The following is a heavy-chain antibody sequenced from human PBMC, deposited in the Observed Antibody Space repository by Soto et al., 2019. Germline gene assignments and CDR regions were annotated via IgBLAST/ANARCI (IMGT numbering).Heavy chain of an antibody. Sequence: QLQLQESGSGLVKPSQTLSLTCAVSGGSISSGGYSWSWIRQPPGKGLEWIGYIYHSGSTYYNPSLKSRVTISVDRSKNQFSLKLSSVTAADTAVYYCARVRGDSSGSPQVLDPWGQGTLVTVSS. CDR1: GGSISSGGYS. J-gene: IGHJ5*02. CDR2: IYHSGST. D-gene: IGHD3-22*01. V-gene: IGHV4-30-2*01. CDR3: ARVRGDSSGSPQVLDP.